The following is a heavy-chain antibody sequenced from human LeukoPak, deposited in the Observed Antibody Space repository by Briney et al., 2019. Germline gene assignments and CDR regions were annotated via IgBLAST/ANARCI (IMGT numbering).Heavy chain of an antibody. Sequence: SVKVSCTASGGTFSSYAISWVRQAPGQGLEWMGRIIPILGIANYAQKFQGRVTITADKSTSTAYMELSSLRSEDTAVYYCARDGCGGDCRPNYYYYYGMDVWGQGTTVTVSS. CDR2: IIPILGIA. D-gene: IGHD2-21*02. CDR1: GGTFSSYA. CDR3: ARDGCGGDCRPNYYYYYGMDV. J-gene: IGHJ6*02. V-gene: IGHV1-69*04.